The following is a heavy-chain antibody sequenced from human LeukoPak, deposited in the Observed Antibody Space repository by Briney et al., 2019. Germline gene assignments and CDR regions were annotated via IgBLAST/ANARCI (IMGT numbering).Heavy chain of an antibody. D-gene: IGHD1-26*01. CDR2: MSSGGST. J-gene: IGHJ4*02. V-gene: IGHV4-39*07. CDR3: ARFNSGSYQHYFDY. Sequence: SETLSLTCTVSGVSIRSGDYYWGWVRQSPGKGLEWIGSMSSGGSTFYNPSPRSRVTIPVDTSNDQFSLKLSSVTAADTAVYYCARFNSGSYQHYFDYWGQGTLVTVSS. CDR1: GVSIRSGDYY.